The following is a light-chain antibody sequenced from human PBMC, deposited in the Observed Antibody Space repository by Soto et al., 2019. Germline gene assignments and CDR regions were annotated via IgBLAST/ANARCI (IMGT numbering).Light chain of an antibody. Sequence: EIVLTQSPGTLSLSPGERATLSCRASQSISSSYLAWYQQKPGQPPRLLIYGASSRATGIPDRFSGSGSGTDFTLIISRLEPEDFAVYFCQQYGSSPPYTFGQGTKLEIK. CDR2: GAS. J-gene: IGKJ2*01. CDR3: QQYGSSPPYT. V-gene: IGKV3-20*01. CDR1: QSISSSY.